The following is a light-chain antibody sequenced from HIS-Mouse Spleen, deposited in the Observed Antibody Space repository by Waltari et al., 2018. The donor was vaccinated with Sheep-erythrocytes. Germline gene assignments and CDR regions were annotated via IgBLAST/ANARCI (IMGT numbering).Light chain of an antibody. CDR3: CSYAGSSTPWV. V-gene: IGLV2-23*01. CDR2: EGS. J-gene: IGLJ3*02. Sequence: QSALTQPASVSGSHGQSITISSTGTRSDVGSYNPVSWYQQHPGKAPKLLIYEGSKRPSGVSNRFSGSRTGNTASLTISVLQAEDEADYYCCSYAGSSTPWVFGGGTKLTVL. CDR1: RSDVGSYNP.